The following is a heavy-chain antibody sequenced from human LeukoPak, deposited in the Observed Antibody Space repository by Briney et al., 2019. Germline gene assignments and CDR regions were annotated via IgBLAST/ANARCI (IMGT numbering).Heavy chain of an antibody. V-gene: IGHV3-30*18. J-gene: IGHJ6*03. Sequence: GGSLRLSCVASGFTFRRYDVHWVRQAPGKGLEWVAVISYDGSNKYYADSVKGRFTISRDNSKNTLYLQMNSLRAEDTAVYYCAKAGGSGPASYYMDVWGKGTTVTVSS. CDR1: GFTFRRYD. CDR3: AKAGGSGPASYYMDV. D-gene: IGHD3-10*01. CDR2: ISYDGSNK.